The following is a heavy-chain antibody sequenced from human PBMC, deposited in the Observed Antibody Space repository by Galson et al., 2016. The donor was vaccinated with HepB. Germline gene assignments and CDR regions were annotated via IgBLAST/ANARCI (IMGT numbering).Heavy chain of an antibody. V-gene: IGHV3-23*01. Sequence: SLRLSCAASGFTLSSYGIHWVRQAPGKGLEWVATISGSGGSIYYADSVKGRITVSRDNSENTLFLQMKRLRDEDTALYYCAKYRSATYYTDYFEYWGQGTLVTVSS. J-gene: IGHJ4*02. CDR3: AKYRSATYYTDYFEY. D-gene: IGHD1-26*01. CDR2: ISGSGGSI. CDR1: GFTLSSYG.